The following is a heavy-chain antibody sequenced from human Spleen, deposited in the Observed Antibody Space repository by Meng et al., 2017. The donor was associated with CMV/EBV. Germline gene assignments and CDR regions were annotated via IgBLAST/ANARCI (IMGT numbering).Heavy chain of an antibody. CDR3: ARDPTLYDSGGFFDY. CDR1: GFTFSSSW. V-gene: IGHV3-74*01. J-gene: IGHJ4*02. Sequence: SGFTFSSSWMPWVRQAPGKGLVWVSRINSDGSSTSYADSVKGRFTISRDNAKNTLYLQMNSLRAEDTAVYYCARDPTLYDSGGFFDYWGQGALVTVSS. CDR2: INSDGSST. D-gene: IGHD3-3*01.